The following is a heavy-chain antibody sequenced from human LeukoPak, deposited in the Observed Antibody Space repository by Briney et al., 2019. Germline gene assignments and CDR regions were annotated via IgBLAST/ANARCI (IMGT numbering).Heavy chain of an antibody. CDR1: EFTFSTSA. CDR3: ARGRSITLLRGVAMSDGFDI. Sequence: PGGSLRLSCIASEFTFSTSAMDWVRQAPGKGLEWISFITSGAETISYAGSVKGRFTISRDNVKNSLYLQMNSLRDEDTAVYYCARGRSITLLRGVAMSDGFDIWGQGTMVAVSS. D-gene: IGHD3-10*01. J-gene: IGHJ3*02. CDR2: ITSGAETI. V-gene: IGHV3-48*02.